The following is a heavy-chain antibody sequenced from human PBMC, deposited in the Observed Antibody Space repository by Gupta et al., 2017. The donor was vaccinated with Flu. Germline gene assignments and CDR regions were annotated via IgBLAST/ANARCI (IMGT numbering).Heavy chain of an antibody. D-gene: IGHD1-26*01. CDR3: ARASVVGATPEYYFDY. V-gene: IGHV4-61*02. J-gene: IGHJ4*02. Sequence: QVQLQESGPGLVKPSQTLSLTCTVSGGSISSGSYYWSWIRQPAGKGLEWIWRIYTSGSTNYNPSLKSRVTISVDTSKNQFSLKLSSVTAADTAVYYCARASVVGATPEYYFDYWGQGTLVTVSS. CDR2: IYTSGST. CDR1: GGSISSGSYY.